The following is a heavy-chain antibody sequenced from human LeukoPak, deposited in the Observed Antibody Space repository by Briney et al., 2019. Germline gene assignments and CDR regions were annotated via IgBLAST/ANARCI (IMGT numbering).Heavy chain of an antibody. Sequence: HPGRFLRLSCAASGFTFSSYGMHWVRQAPGKGLEWVAVIWYDGSNKYYADSVKGRFTISRDNSKNTLYLQMNSLRAEDTAVYYCARVHNAFDIWGQGTMVTVSS. CDR3: ARVHNAFDI. J-gene: IGHJ3*02. CDR1: GFTFSSYG. V-gene: IGHV3-33*01. CDR2: IWYDGSNK.